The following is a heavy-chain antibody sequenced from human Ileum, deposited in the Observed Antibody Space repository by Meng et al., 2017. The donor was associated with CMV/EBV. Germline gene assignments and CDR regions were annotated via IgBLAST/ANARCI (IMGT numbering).Heavy chain of an antibody. Sequence: GESLKISCAASGFIFSSYTMNWVRQAPGKGLEWVSSISSSSSYIYYADTVKGRFTISRDNAKNSLYLQMNSLRAEDTAIYYCAKDRICFGSTCYTGGKLDTWGQGTLVTVSS. CDR1: GFIFSSYT. CDR2: ISSSSSYI. CDR3: AKDRICFGSTCYTGGKLDT. J-gene: IGHJ5*02. D-gene: IGHD2-2*02. V-gene: IGHV3-21*06.